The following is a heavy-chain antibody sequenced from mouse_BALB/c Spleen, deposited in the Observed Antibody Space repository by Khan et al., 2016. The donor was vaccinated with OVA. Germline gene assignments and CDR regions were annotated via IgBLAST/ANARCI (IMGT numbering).Heavy chain of an antibody. CDR1: GYSITSDYA. CDR3: AMGRTY. J-gene: IGHJ3*01. V-gene: IGHV3-2*02. CDR2: ITYSGST. Sequence: EVQLQESGPGLVKPSQSLSLTCTVTGYSITSDYAWNWIRQFLGNKLEWMGYITYSGSTSYRPSLKSRISITRDTSKNQFFLQLNSVTTEDTATYYCAMGRTYWGQGTLVTVSA. D-gene: IGHD4-1*01.